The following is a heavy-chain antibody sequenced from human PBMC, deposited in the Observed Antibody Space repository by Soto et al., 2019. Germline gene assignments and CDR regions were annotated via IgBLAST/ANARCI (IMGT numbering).Heavy chain of an antibody. Sequence: ASVKVSCKASGYTFTGYYMHWVRQAPGQGLERMGWINPNSGGTNYAQKFQGWVTMTRDTSISTAYMELSRLRSDDTAVYYCASVFTASTVTGYYYGMDVGGKGTTVTV. CDR2: INPNSGGT. J-gene: IGHJ6*04. CDR3: ASVFTASTVTGYYYGMDV. D-gene: IGHD4-17*01. V-gene: IGHV1-2*04. CDR1: GYTFTGYY.